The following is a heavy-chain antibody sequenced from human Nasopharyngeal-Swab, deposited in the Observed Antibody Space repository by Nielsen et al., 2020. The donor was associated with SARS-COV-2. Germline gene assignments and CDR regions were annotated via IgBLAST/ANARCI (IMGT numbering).Heavy chain of an antibody. CDR2: IYYSGST. CDR3: AGSSNETFDY. Sequence: GSLRLSCTVSGGSISSYYWSWIRQPPGKGLEWIGYIYYSGSTNYNPSLKSRVTISVDTSKNQFSLKLSSVTAADTAVYYCAGSSNETFDYWGQGTLVTVSS. J-gene: IGHJ4*02. D-gene: IGHD6-6*01. V-gene: IGHV4-59*01. CDR1: GGSISSYY.